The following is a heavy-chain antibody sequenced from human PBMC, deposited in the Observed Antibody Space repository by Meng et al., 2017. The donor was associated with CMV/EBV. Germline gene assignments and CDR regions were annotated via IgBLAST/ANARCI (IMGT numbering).Heavy chain of an antibody. Sequence: QVQLPQLGAGLLKPSETLSLTCAVYGGSFSGYYWSWIRQPPGKGLEWIGEINHSGSTNYNPSLKSRVTISVDTSKNQFSLKLSSVTAADTAVYYCARSGAPPKYYFDYWGQGTLVTVSS. CDR2: INHSGST. CDR3: ARSGAPPKYYFDY. D-gene: IGHD3-10*01. V-gene: IGHV4-34*01. CDR1: GGSFSGYY. J-gene: IGHJ4*02.